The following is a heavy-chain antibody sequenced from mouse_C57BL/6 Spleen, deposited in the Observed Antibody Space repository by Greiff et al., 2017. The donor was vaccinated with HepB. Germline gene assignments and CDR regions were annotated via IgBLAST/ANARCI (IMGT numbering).Heavy chain of an antibody. CDR2: INPGSGGT. D-gene: IGHD1-1*01. V-gene: IGHV1-54*01. J-gene: IGHJ3*01. CDR3: ARYGGSWFAY. CDR1: GYAFTNYL. Sequence: VQLQQSGAELVRPGTSVKVSCKASGYAFTNYLIEWVKQRPGQGLEWIGVINPGSGGTNYNEKFKGKATLTADKSSSTAYMQLSSLTSEDSAVYFCARYGGSWFAYWGQGTLVTVSA.